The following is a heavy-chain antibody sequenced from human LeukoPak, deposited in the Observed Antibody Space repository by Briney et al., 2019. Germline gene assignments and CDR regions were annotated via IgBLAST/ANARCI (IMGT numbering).Heavy chain of an antibody. V-gene: IGHV3-30*02. CDR2: IRYDGSNK. CDR1: GFTFSSYG. D-gene: IGHD3-16*01. J-gene: IGHJ6*03. Sequence: QSGGSLRLPCAASGFTFSSYGMHWVRQAPGKGLEWVAFIRYDGSNKYYADSVKGRFTISRDNSKNTLYLQMNSLRAEDTAVYYCSKDRAQLGDHYSHMAGWGKGTTVTVSS. CDR3: SKDRAQLGDHYSHMAG.